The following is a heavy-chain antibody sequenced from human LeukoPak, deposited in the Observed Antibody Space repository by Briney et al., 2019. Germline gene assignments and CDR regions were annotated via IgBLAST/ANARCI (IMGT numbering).Heavy chain of an antibody. J-gene: IGHJ4*02. CDR3: ARVAAGYSVDYFDY. CDR2: ISTGSSTT. V-gene: IGHV3-48*02. CDR1: GFAFSTYN. Sequence: GGSLRLSCAASGFAFSTYNMNWVRQAPGKGLEWVSYISTGSSTTYYADSVKGRFTISRDNVENSLYLQMNSLRDEDTAVYYCARVAAGYSVDYFDYWGQGTLVTVSS. D-gene: IGHD4-23*01.